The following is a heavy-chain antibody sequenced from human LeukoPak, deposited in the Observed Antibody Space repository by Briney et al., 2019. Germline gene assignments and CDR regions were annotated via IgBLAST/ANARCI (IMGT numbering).Heavy chain of an antibody. J-gene: IGHJ4*02. CDR1: GGTFSGYA. D-gene: IGHD4-11*01. V-gene: IGHV1-69*05. CDR2: IIPIFGTA. Sequence: SVKVSCKASGGTFSGYAISWVRQAPGQGLEWMGRIIPIFGTANYAQKFQGRVTITTDVSTSTAYMELSSLRSEDTAVYYCASDHDYRAFDYWGQGTLVTVSS. CDR3: ASDHDYRAFDY.